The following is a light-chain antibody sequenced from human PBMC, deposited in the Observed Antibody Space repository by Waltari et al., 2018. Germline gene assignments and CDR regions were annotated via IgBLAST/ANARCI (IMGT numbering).Light chain of an antibody. V-gene: IGLV4-69*01. CDR3: QTWGTGILV. CDR1: SGHNNYA. Sequence: QLVLTQSPSASASLGASVTLTCTLSSGHNNYALPWHQQRPDKGPRYLMKVNSDGSHRKGAGLHDRFSGSSSGAERYLTIFSLQSEDEADYYCQTWGTGILVFGGGTKLTVL. J-gene: IGLJ2*01. CDR2: VNSDGSH.